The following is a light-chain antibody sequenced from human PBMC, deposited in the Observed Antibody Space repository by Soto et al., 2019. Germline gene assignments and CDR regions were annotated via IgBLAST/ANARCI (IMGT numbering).Light chain of an antibody. J-gene: IGLJ1*01. CDR2: EVS. V-gene: IGLV2-14*01. Sequence: QSVLAQPASVSGSPGQSITISCTGTSSDVGGYNYVSWYQQYSGKAPKLMIYEVSNRPSGVSNRFSGSKSGNTASLTISRLQAEDEADYYCSSYTSSTTSVFGTGTKVTVL. CDR1: SSDVGGYNY. CDR3: SSYTSSTTSV.